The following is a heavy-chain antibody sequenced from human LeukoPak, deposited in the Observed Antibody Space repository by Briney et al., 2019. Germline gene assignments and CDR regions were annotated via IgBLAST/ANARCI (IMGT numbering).Heavy chain of an antibody. J-gene: IGHJ4*02. V-gene: IGHV4-4*09. CDR2: LCTSGIT. D-gene: IGHD5-12*01. CDR3: ERHVRGYELP. CDR1: GDSISTYY. Sequence: SETLSLTCAVSGDSISTYYWSWIRQPPGKGLEWIGFLCTSGITGSNPSLKRRATLSVDTSKNQFSLKLSSVTAADTAVYYCERHVRGYELPWGQGILVTVSS.